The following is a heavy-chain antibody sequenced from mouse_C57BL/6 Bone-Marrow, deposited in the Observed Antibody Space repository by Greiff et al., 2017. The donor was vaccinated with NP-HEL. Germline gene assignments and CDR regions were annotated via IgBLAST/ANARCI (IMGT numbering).Heavy chain of an antibody. CDR2: ISYDGSN. V-gene: IGHV3-6*01. D-gene: IGHD1-1*01. J-gene: IGHJ3*01. CDR1: GYSITSGYY. Sequence: ESGPGLVKPSQSLSLTCSVTGYSITSGYYWNWIRQFPGNQLEWMGYISYDGSNNYNPSLKNRISITRDTSKNQFFLKLNSVTTEDTATYYCARDLITTGAYWGQGTLVTVSA. CDR3: ARDLITTGAY.